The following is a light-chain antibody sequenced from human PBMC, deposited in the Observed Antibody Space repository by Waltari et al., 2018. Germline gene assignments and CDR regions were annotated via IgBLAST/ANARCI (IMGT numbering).Light chain of an antibody. CDR3: QSYDSSLSGV. Sequence: QSVLTQPPSVSGAPGPRVTIPCTGSSSNIGAGYAVHWYQQLPGTAPKPLIYGNSNRPSGVPDRFSGSKSGTSASLAITGLQAEDEADYYCQSYDSSLSGVFGGGTKLTVL. CDR1: SSNIGAGYA. J-gene: IGLJ2*01. V-gene: IGLV1-40*01. CDR2: GNS.